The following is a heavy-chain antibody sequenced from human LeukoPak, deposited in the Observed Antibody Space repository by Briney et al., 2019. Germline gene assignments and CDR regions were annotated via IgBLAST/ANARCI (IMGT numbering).Heavy chain of an antibody. J-gene: IGHJ3*02. Sequence: PGGSLRLPCAASGCTFSSYWMSWVRQAPGKGLEWVANIKPDGSEKHYVDSVKGRLTIARDNAKNSLYLQMNSLRAEDTAVYYCARGDYYGSGSYYHDAFDIWGQGTMVTVSS. CDR3: ARGDYYGSGSYYHDAFDI. CDR2: IKPDGSEK. V-gene: IGHV3-7*03. CDR1: GCTFSSYW. D-gene: IGHD3-10*01.